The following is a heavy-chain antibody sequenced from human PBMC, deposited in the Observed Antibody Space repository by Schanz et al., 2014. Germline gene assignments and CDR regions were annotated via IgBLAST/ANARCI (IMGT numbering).Heavy chain of an antibody. D-gene: IGHD4-17*01. CDR2: INISGTP. V-gene: IGHV4-61*02. Sequence: QVLLQESGPVLVKPSETLSLTCTVSGVSISSGVHYWSWVRQPAGRGLECIGRINISGTPRFNPSIKSRVTMSQATSKNQFPLPRGAVTAADTAVYYCARDRGHGDLPGDIWGQGTMVTVSS. J-gene: IGHJ3*02. CDR1: GVSISSGVHY. CDR3: ARDRGHGDLPGDI.